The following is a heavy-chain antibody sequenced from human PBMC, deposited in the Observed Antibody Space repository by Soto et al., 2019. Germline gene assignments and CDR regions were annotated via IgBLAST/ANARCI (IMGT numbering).Heavy chain of an antibody. CDR1: GGSICSGGYY. CDR2: IYYSGST. J-gene: IGHJ4*02. CDR3: AGIYSGSPGGTLRY. D-gene: IGHD1-26*01. V-gene: IGHV4-31*03. Sequence: QVQLQESGPGLVKPSQTLSLTCTVSGGSICSGGYYWSWIRQHPGKGLEWIGYIYYSGSTYYNPSLKSRVTISVDTSKNQFSLKLSSVTAADTAVYYCAGIYSGSPGGTLRYWGQGTLVTVSS.